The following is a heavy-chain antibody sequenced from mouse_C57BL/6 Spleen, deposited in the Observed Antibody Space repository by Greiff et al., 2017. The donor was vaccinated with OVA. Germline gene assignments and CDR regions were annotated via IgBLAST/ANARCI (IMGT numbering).Heavy chain of an antibody. CDR1: GYTFTSYW. CDR2: IYPSDSET. J-gene: IGHJ1*03. D-gene: IGHD4-1*01. Sequence: QVQLQQSGAELVRPGSSVKLSCKASGYTFTSYWMDWVKQRPGQGLEWNGNIYPSDSETHYNQKFKDKATLTVDKSSSTAYMQLSSLTSEDSAVYYCARAWDWYFDVWGTGTTVTVSS. CDR3: ARAWDWYFDV. V-gene: IGHV1-61*01.